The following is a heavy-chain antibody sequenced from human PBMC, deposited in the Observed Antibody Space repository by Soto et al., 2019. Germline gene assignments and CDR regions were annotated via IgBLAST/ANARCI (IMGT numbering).Heavy chain of an antibody. CDR3: ASASVVVETGIPGSMDV. CDR2: IIPMFGPA. J-gene: IGHJ6*02. D-gene: IGHD2-21*02. Sequence: LQLAQSGAEVKKPGSSVKVSCKASGGTFRSHAISWVRQAPGQGLEWMGGIIPMFGPAKYAPRFQGRVKISADESTRTFYMELKTLRSDDTAVYYCASASVVVETGIPGSMDVWGQGTTVTVSS. V-gene: IGHV1-69*01. CDR1: GGTFRSHA.